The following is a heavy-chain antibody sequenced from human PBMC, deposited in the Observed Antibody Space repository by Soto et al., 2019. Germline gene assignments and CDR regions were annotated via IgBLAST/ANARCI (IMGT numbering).Heavy chain of an antibody. J-gene: IGHJ6*02. D-gene: IGHD3-9*01. CDR2: IYYSGST. CDR1: GGSVSSGSYY. CDR3: AREGKDYDILTGFYYYYGMDV. V-gene: IGHV4-61*01. Sequence: QVQLQESGPGLVKPSETLSLTCTVSGGSVSSGSYYWSWIRQPPGKGLEWIGYIYYSGSTNYNPSLQSLVTISVDTSKNQFSLKLSSVTAADTAVYYCAREGKDYDILTGFYYYYGMDVWGQGTTVTVSS.